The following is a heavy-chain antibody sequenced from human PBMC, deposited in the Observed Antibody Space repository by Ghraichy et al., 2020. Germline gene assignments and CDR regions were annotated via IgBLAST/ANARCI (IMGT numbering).Heavy chain of an antibody. Sequence: ASVKVSCKVSGYTLTELSMHWVRQAPGKGLEWMGGFDPEDGETIYAQKFQGRVTMTEDTSTDTAYMELSSLRSEDTAVYYCATPLSVCGGDCYTLNDYYYGMDVWGQGTTVTVSS. D-gene: IGHD2-21*02. CDR2: FDPEDGET. V-gene: IGHV1-24*01. CDR3: ATPLSVCGGDCYTLNDYYYGMDV. CDR1: GYTLTELS. J-gene: IGHJ6*02.